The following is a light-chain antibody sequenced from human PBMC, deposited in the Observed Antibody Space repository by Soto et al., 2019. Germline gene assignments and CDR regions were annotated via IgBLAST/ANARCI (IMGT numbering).Light chain of an antibody. Sequence: EIVMTQSPATLSVSPGERATLSCRASQSISTELAWYQQKPGQPPRLLIYSASTRATGVPARCTGSGSGSEFTLTISGLQSEDFAVYSCQQGHNSPLTFGQGTRLEI. CDR1: QSISTE. J-gene: IGKJ2*01. CDR2: SAS. CDR3: QQGHNSPLT. V-gene: IGKV3-15*01.